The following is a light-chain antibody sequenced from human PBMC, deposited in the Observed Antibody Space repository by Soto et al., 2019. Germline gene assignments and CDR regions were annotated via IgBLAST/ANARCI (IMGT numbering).Light chain of an antibody. CDR1: RGIRND. V-gene: IGKV1-17*01. Sequence: DIPMTQSPSSLSASAGDRVTITCRASRGIRNDLAWYQQKPGKAPKRLIYAASTLESGVPPRFSGSGSGTEFTLTISSLQPEDVATYYCLQYNNYPRTFGQGTRVEIK. CDR3: LQYNNYPRT. J-gene: IGKJ1*01. CDR2: AAS.